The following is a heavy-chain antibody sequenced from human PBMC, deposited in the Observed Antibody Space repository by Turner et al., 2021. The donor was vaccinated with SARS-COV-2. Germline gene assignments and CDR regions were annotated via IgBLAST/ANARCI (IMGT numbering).Heavy chain of an antibody. CDR1: GFTFRSYG. CDR3: ARESMITFGGVIVHPPYFDY. CDR2: IWHDGSNK. J-gene: IGHJ4*02. V-gene: IGHV3-33*01. D-gene: IGHD3-16*02. Sequence: QVQLVESGGGVVQPGRALRLSCAASGFTFRSYGRHWVRQAPGKGLEWVAVIWHDGSNKYYGDSVKGRFTISRDKSKNTLHLQMNSLRAEDTAVYYCARESMITFGGVIVHPPYFDYWGQGTLVTVSS.